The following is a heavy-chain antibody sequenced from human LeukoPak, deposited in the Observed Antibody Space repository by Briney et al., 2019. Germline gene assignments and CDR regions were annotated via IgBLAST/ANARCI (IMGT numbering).Heavy chain of an antibody. Sequence: GASVKVSCKASGYTFTGYYMHWVRQAPGQGLEWMGIINPSGGSTSYAQKLQGRVTMTRDTSTSTVYMELSSLRSEDTAVYYCARDSSSAGSGWYFDYWGQGTLVTVSS. CDR2: INPSGGST. CDR1: GYTFTGYY. V-gene: IGHV1-46*01. CDR3: ARDSSSAGSGWYFDY. D-gene: IGHD6-19*01. J-gene: IGHJ4*02.